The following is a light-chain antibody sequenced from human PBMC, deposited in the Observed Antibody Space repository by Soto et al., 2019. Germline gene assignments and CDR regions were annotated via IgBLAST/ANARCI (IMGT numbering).Light chain of an antibody. Sequence: EIVMTQSPAALSVSPGERATLSCRASQSVSSNLAWYQQNPAQAPRLLIYGASTRAPGIPARFSGRGSGADFTLTISSLEPEDFAVYYCQQRSDSITFGQGTRLEIK. CDR2: GAS. CDR1: QSVSSN. V-gene: IGKV3-11*01. J-gene: IGKJ5*01. CDR3: QQRSDSIT.